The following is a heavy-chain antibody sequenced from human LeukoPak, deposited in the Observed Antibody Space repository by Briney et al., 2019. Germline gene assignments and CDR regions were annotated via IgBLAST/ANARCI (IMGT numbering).Heavy chain of an antibody. J-gene: IGHJ4*02. V-gene: IGHV3-23*01. CDR2: ISASAGST. CDR1: GFSFSSFA. CDR3: AKDTPGGIGLFDY. D-gene: IGHD3-16*01. Sequence: GGFLRLSCAASGFSFSSFAMSWVRQAPGKGLEWVSGISASAGSTYYADSVKGRFTISRDNSKNTLYLQMNSLRAEDTAVYYCAKDTPGGIGLFDYWGQGTLVTVSS.